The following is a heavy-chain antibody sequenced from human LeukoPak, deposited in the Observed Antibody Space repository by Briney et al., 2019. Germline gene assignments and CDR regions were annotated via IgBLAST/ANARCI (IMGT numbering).Heavy chain of an antibody. CDR3: AGMRITTPTVRTLDY. D-gene: IGHD1-14*01. CDR2: IYYTGST. Sequence: DPSETLSLTCTVSGGSMSTYYWTWLRQPPGKGLEWIGFIYYTGSTNYNPSLKSRVTISVDTSKNQFSLKLSSVTAADTAVYYCAGMRITTPTVRTLDYWGQGTLVTV. V-gene: IGHV4-59*01. J-gene: IGHJ4*02. CDR1: GGSMSTYY.